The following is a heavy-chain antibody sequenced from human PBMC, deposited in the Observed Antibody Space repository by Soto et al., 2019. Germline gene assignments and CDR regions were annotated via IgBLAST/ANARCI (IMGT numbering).Heavy chain of an antibody. CDR2: IIPILGIA. CDR1: GGTFSSYT. CDR3: ARDWKRGVAGTNYYYYYMDV. Sequence: ASVKVSCKASGGTFSSYTISWVRQAPGQGLEWMGRIIPILGIANYAQKFQGRVTITADKSTSTAYMELSSLRSEDTAVYYCARDWKRGVAGTNYYYYYMDVWGKGTTVTVSS. V-gene: IGHV1-69*04. D-gene: IGHD6-19*01. J-gene: IGHJ6*03.